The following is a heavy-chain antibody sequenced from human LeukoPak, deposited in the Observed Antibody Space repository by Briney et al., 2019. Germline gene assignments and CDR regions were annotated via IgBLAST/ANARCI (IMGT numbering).Heavy chain of an antibody. J-gene: IGHJ4*02. CDR1: GYTFTGYY. V-gene: IGHV1-69*05. Sequence: SVKVSCKASGYTFTGYYMHWVRQAPGQGLEWMGGIIPIFGTANYAQKFQGRVTITTDESTSTAYMELSSLRSEDTAVYYCATVGYSYGLDYWGQGTLVTVSS. D-gene: IGHD5-18*01. CDR3: ATVGYSYGLDY. CDR2: IIPIFGTA.